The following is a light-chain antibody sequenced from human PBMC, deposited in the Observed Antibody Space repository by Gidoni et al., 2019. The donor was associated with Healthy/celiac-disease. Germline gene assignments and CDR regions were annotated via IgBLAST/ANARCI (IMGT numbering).Light chain of an antibody. CDR2: WAS. Sequence: DIATTQPPLSLAVSLGERATINCMSSQSVLYSSNNKNYLAWYQQKPGQPPKLLIYWASTRESGVPDRFSGSGSGTDFTLTISSLQAEDVAVYYCQQDYSSPFTFGPGTKVDIK. CDR1: QSVLYSSNNKNY. J-gene: IGKJ3*01. CDR3: QQDYSSPFT. V-gene: IGKV4-1*01.